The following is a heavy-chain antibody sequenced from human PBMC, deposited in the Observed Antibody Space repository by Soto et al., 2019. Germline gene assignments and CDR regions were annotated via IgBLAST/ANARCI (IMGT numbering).Heavy chain of an antibody. CDR2: IGGSGGNR. V-gene: IGHV3-23*01. CDR1: GFTFNAYA. J-gene: IGHJ4*02. Sequence: PGGSLRLSCAASGFTFNAYAMTWVRQAPGKGLEWVSAIGGSGGNRYYAASVKGRFTISRDNSKDTLDLQMNRLRVEDTAVYYCARVASDYINSIDHWGQGILVTVSS. CDR3: ARVASDYINSIDH. D-gene: IGHD4-4*01.